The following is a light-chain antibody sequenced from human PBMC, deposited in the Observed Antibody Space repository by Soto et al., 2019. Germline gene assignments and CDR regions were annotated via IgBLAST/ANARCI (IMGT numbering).Light chain of an antibody. Sequence: SALTQPASVSGSPGQSITISCTGTSNDVGGYNLVSWYQQHPGKAPKLIIYDVTKRPSGVSNRFSGSKSGNTASLTISGLQPEDEADYYCSSYTTSNTRQIVFGTGTKVTVL. CDR3: SSYTTSNTRQIV. V-gene: IGLV2-14*02. CDR2: DVT. CDR1: SNDVGGYNL. J-gene: IGLJ1*01.